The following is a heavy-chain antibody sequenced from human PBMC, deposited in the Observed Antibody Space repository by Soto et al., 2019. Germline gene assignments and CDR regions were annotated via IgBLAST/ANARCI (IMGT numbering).Heavy chain of an antibody. V-gene: IGHV3-23*01. J-gene: IGHJ4*02. CDR1: GFTFSSYA. Sequence: GGSLRLSCAASGFTFSSYAMSWVRQAPGKGLEWVSAISGSGGSTYYADSVKGRFTISRDNSKNTLYLQMNSLRAEDTAVYYCARGIVLMVDFDYWGQGTLVTVSS. D-gene: IGHD2-8*01. CDR2: ISGSGGST. CDR3: ARGIVLMVDFDY.